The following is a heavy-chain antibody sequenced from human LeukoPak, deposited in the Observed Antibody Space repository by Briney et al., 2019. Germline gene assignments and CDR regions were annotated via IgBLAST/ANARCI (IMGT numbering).Heavy chain of an antibody. CDR2: ISVNNGNT. V-gene: IGHV1-18*01. D-gene: IGHD4-17*01. CDR3: GASGVTTSLGYYYYGMDV. Sequence: GASVKVSCKASGYTFTSYGISWVRQAPGQGLEWMGWISVNNGNTKYAQKLQGRVTMTTDTSTSTAYMELRSLRSDDTAVYYCGASGVTTSLGYYYYGMDVWGQGTTVTVSS. J-gene: IGHJ6*02. CDR1: GYTFTSYG.